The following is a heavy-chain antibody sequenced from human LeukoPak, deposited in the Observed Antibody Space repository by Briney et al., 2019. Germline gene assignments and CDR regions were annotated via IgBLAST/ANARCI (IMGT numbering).Heavy chain of an antibody. CDR2: ISGSGGST. J-gene: IGHJ4*02. D-gene: IGHD1-26*01. V-gene: IGHV3-23*01. CDR3: AKTGSYYSDYFDY. Sequence: GGSLRLSCAASGFTFSSYAMSWVRQAPGKGLEWVSAISGSGGSTYYADSVKGQFTISRDNSKNTLYLQMNSLRAEDTAVYYCAKTGSYYSDYFDYWGQGTLVTVSS. CDR1: GFTFSSYA.